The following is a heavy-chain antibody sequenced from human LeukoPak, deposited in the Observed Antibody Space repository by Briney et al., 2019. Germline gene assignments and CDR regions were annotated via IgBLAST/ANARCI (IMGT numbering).Heavy chain of an antibody. CDR1: GGSIGSNS. J-gene: IGHJ5*02. V-gene: IGHV4-59*01. D-gene: IGHD6-13*01. Sequence: SETLSLTCTVSGGSIGSNSWTWIRQPPGKGLEWVGYIYYSGTTNYNPSLKSRVTMSVDMSKNQFSLKLSSVTAADTAVYYCARRSSSWKNWFDPWGQGTLVTVSS. CDR2: IYYSGTT. CDR3: ARRSSSWKNWFDP.